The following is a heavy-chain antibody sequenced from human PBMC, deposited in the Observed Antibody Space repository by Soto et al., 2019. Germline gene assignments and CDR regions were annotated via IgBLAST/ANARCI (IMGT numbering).Heavy chain of an antibody. D-gene: IGHD3-3*01. CDR1: GGSISSDF. J-gene: IGHJ3*02. V-gene: IGHV4-4*07. Sequence: SETLSLTCTVSGGSISSDFWSWIRQPAGKGLEWIGRIYTSGSTNYNPSLKSRVTMSVDTSKNQFSLRLSSVTAADTAVYYCARDGDFWSGSYAFDIWGQGTMDTVSS. CDR3: ARDGDFWSGSYAFDI. CDR2: IYTSGST.